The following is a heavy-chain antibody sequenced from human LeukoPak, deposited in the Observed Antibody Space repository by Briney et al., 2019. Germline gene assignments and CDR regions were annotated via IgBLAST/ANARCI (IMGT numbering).Heavy chain of an antibody. V-gene: IGHV3-66*01. J-gene: IGHJ2*01. D-gene: IGHD6-25*01. Sequence: GGTLRLSCAASRFTFSTYGMNWVRQAPGKGLEWVSVIYSGGSTYYADSVKGRFTISRDNSKSTLYIQMNSLRAEDTAVYYCARDGLAAATLHWCFDLWGRGTLVTVSS. CDR1: RFTFSTYG. CDR3: ARDGLAAATLHWCFDL. CDR2: IYSGGST.